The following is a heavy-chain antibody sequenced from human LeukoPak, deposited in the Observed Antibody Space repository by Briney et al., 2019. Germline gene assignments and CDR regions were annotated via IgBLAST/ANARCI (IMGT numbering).Heavy chain of an antibody. D-gene: IGHD3-10*01. Sequence: GGSLRLSCAASGFTFSSYAMSWVRQAPGKGLEWVSAISGSGGSTYYADSVKGRFTISRDNSKNTLYLQMNSLRAEDTAVYYCARGPIHGSGSQRIGYYYYYYGMDVWGQGTTVTVSS. J-gene: IGHJ6*02. CDR3: ARGPIHGSGSQRIGYYYYYYGMDV. CDR2: ISGSGGST. V-gene: IGHV3-23*01. CDR1: GFTFSSYA.